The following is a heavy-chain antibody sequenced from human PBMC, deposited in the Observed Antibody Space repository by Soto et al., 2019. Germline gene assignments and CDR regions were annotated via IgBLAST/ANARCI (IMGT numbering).Heavy chain of an antibody. Sequence: GGSLRLSCAASGFTFSSYAMHWVRQAPGKGLEWVAVISYDGSNKYYADSVKGRFTISRDNSKNTLYLQMNSLRAEDTAVYYCAREWEGYSYGYRSGAFDIWGQGTMVTVSS. V-gene: IGHV3-30-3*01. J-gene: IGHJ3*02. CDR2: ISYDGSNK. D-gene: IGHD5-18*01. CDR1: GFTFSSYA. CDR3: AREWEGYSYGYRSGAFDI.